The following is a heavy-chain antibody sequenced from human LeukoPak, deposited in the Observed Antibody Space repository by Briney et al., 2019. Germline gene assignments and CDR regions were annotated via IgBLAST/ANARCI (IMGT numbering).Heavy chain of an antibody. D-gene: IGHD3-3*01. CDR3: ARDGYDFWSGYSSHDY. Sequence: GSLRLSCAASGFTFSSYWMHWVRQAPGKGLVWVSRINTDGSSTSYADSVKGRFTISRDNAKNTLYLQMNSLRAEDTAVYYCARDGYDFWSGYSSHDYWGQGTLVTVSS. V-gene: IGHV3-74*01. CDR2: INTDGSST. J-gene: IGHJ4*02. CDR1: GFTFSSYW.